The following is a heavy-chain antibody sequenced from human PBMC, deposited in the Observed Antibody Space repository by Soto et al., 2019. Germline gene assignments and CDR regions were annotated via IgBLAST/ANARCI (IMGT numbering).Heavy chain of an antibody. J-gene: IGHJ2*01. D-gene: IGHD6-19*01. Sequence: GGSLRLSCAASGFTFSGYGMHWVRQAPGKGLEWVAVISYDGSNKYYADSVKGRFTISRDNSKNTLYLQMNSLRAEDTAVYYCAKDGVAVGSFDLWGRGTLVTVSS. CDR1: GFTFSGYG. V-gene: IGHV3-30*18. CDR2: ISYDGSNK. CDR3: AKDGVAVGSFDL.